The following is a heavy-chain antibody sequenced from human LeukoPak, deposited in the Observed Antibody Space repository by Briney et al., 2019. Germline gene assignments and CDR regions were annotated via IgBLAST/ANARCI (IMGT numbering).Heavy chain of an antibody. CDR1: GDTFSSYA. V-gene: IGHV1-69*05. CDR3: ARGGDLRTYYMDV. J-gene: IGHJ6*03. Sequence: ASVKVSCKASGDTFSSYAISWVRQAPGQGLEWMGGIIPIFGTANYAQKFQGRVTITTDESTSTAYMELSSLRSEDTAVYYCARGGDLRTYYMDVWRKGTTVTVSS. CDR2: IIPIFGTA.